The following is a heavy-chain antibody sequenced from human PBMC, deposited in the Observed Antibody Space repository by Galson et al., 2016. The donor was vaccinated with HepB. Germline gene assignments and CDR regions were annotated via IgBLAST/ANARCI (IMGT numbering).Heavy chain of an antibody. V-gene: IGHV1-69*10. CDR3: ARENFGSGTSDSPHFYGLDV. J-gene: IGHJ6*02. Sequence: SVKVSCKASEGTFDNYAITWVRQAPGQGLEWMGGIIPMLHKTTYAQDFQGTVTITADESTSAVYMELSSLRFEDTAVYFCARENFGSGTSDSPHFYGLDVWGQGTTVTVSS. CDR2: IIPMLHKT. D-gene: IGHD3-10*01. CDR1: EGTFDNYA.